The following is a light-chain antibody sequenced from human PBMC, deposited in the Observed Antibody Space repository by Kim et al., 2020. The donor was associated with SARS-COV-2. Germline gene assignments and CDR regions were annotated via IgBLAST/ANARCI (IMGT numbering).Light chain of an antibody. V-gene: IGLV2-8*01. J-gene: IGLJ3*02. Sequence: GTITCTGTNSDIGGYKYDYCYQHHPGKAPRLMIFEVNTRPSGVPERFSGSKSGNTASLAVSGLQAEDEDDYYCSSFAGRNTFGVFGGGTKLTVL. CDR3: SSFAGRNTFGV. CDR1: NSDIGGYKY. CDR2: EVN.